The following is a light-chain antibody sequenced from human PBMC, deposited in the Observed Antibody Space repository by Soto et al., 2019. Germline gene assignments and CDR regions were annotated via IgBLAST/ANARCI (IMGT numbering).Light chain of an antibody. Sequence: EIVMTQSPATLSVSPGERATLSCRASQSVSSSHLAWYQQKPGQAPRLLIYSASSRATGTPDRFSGSGSGTDFTLTISRLEPEDFAVYYCQQYGGFGQGTKVDIK. CDR2: SAS. CDR3: QQYGG. J-gene: IGKJ1*01. V-gene: IGKV3-20*01. CDR1: QSVSSSH.